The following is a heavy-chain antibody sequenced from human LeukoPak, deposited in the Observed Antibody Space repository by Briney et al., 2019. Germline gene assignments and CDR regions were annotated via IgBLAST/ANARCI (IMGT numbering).Heavy chain of an antibody. Sequence: GGSLRLSCAASGFTFSSYGMHWVRQAPGKGLEWVAVIWYDGSIKYYADSVKGRFTISRDNPKNTVYLQMNSLRAEDTAVYYCARVGSGSYFLDGFDIWGQGTMVTVSS. D-gene: IGHD1-26*01. CDR2: IWYDGSIK. J-gene: IGHJ3*02. V-gene: IGHV3-33*01. CDR1: GFTFSSYG. CDR3: ARVGSGSYFLDGFDI.